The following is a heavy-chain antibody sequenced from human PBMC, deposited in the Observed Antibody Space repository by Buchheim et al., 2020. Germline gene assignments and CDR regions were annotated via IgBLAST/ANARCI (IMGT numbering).Heavy chain of an antibody. CDR2: IYYGGST. J-gene: IGHJ4*02. V-gene: IGHV4-59*08. CDR1: PGSISGYY. CDR3: ARHSWNRGYSYGFDY. Sequence: QVQLQESGPGLVKPSETLSLTCTVSPGSISGYYWNWIRQPPGKGLEWIGYIYYGGSTNYNPSLKSRVTISLDTPKNQLSLKLSSVTAADTAVYYCARHSWNRGYSYGFDYWGQGTL. D-gene: IGHD5-18*01.